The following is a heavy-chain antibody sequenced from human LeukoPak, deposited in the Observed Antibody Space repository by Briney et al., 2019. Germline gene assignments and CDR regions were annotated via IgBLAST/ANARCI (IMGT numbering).Heavy chain of an antibody. V-gene: IGHV3-30*18. Sequence: GGSLRLPCAASGFTFSSYGMHWVRQAPGKGLEWVAVISYDGSNKYYADSVKGRFTISRDNSKNTLYLQMNSLRAEDTAVYYCAKGPFGSGSYPDGEDRDYYYGMDVWGQGTTVTVSS. CDR1: GFTFSSYG. CDR2: ISYDGSNK. D-gene: IGHD3-10*01. J-gene: IGHJ6*02. CDR3: AKGPFGSGSYPDGEDRDYYYGMDV.